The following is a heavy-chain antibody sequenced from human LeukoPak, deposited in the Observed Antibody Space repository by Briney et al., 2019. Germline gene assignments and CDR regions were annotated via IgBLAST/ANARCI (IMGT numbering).Heavy chain of an antibody. CDR3: ARRVFFAFDI. Sequence: GESLKISCKGSGYSFSNYWIGWVRQMPGKGLEWMGIIYPGDSDTRYSPSFQGQVTISADKSISAAYLQWSILKASDTAMYYCARRVFFAFDIWGQGTMVTVSS. CDR1: GYSFSNYW. CDR2: IYPGDSDT. V-gene: IGHV5-51*01. D-gene: IGHD3-3*01. J-gene: IGHJ3*02.